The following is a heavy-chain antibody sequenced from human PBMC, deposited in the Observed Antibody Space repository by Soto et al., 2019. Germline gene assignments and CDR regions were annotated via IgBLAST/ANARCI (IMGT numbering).Heavy chain of an antibody. J-gene: IGHJ4*02. D-gene: IGHD2-15*01. Sequence: EVQLVQSGPEVKKSGESLKISCKGSGYSFTSNWIGWVRQMPGKGLEWMGIIYPSDSDTRYSPSFQGQVTISADKCISTAYLQWSSLKASDTAMYYCARPPSGTPSFFDSWGQGTLVTVSS. CDR2: IYPSDSDT. CDR1: GYSFTSNW. V-gene: IGHV5-51*03. CDR3: ARPPSGTPSFFDS.